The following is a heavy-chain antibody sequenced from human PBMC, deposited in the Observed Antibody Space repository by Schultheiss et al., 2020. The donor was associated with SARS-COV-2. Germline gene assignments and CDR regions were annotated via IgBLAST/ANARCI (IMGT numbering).Heavy chain of an antibody. D-gene: IGHD3-10*01. CDR1: GFTFSSYG. Sequence: GGSLRLSCAASGFTFSSYGMHWVRQAPGKGLEWVAVISYDGSNKYYADSVKGRFTISRDNSKNTLYLQMNSLRAEDTAVYYCARAVMVQGVPYWDYYYYYGMDVWGQGTTVTVSS. CDR3: ARAVMVQGVPYWDYYYYYGMDV. V-gene: IGHV3-33*05. CDR2: ISYDGSNK. J-gene: IGHJ6*02.